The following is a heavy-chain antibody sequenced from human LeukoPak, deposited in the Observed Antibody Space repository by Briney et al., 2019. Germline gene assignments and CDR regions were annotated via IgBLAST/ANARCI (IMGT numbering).Heavy chain of an antibody. Sequence: ASVKVSCKTSGYTFTAYYIHWLRQAPGQGLEWMGWMNPNSGGTEYAQTFQGRVTLTRDTSISTAYLELSSLTSHDTAVYFCARQGSNSSGWYPVDDWGQGTLVTVYS. D-gene: IGHD6-19*01. J-gene: IGHJ4*02. CDR2: MNPNSGGT. CDR3: ARQGSNSSGWYPVDD. CDR1: GYTFTAYY. V-gene: IGHV1-2*02.